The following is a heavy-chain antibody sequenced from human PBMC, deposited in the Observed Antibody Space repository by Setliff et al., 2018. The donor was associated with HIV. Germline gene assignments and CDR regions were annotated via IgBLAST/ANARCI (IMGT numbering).Heavy chain of an antibody. Sequence: SDTLSLTCAVYGGPLGGHYWSWIRQPPGQGLEWIGETSHSGKTNYNPSLKSRVTISVDTSKNQFSLKLTSVTAADTAVYYCVTSSSWSSRLNFWGPGMLVTVPQ. CDR1: GGPLGGHY. CDR2: TSHSGKT. V-gene: IGHV4-34*01. J-gene: IGHJ4*02. D-gene: IGHD2-2*01. CDR3: VTSSSWSSRLNF.